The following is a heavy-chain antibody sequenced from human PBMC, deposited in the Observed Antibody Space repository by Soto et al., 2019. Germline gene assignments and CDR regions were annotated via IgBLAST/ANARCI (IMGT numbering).Heavy chain of an antibody. CDR1: GGSFSGHY. J-gene: IGHJ4*02. V-gene: IGHV4-34*01. Sequence: QVQLQQWGAGLLKPSETLSLTCAVYGGSFSGHYWSWIRQPPGKGLEWIGEISPGGSTNYKPSLHRRVTMAGDTSKSEVSLKLRAVTAADTAVYFCARGRGGLHRTAELHSWGQGTVVTVSS. CDR3: ARGRGGLHRTAELHS. D-gene: IGHD1-7*01. CDR2: ISPGGST.